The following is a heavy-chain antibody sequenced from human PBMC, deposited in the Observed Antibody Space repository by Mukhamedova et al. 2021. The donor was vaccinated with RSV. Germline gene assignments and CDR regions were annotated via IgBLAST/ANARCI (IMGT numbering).Heavy chain of an antibody. Sequence: MGWVRQMPGKGLEWMGIIYPGDSDTRYNPSFQGQVTISADKSVNTAYLQWSSLKASDTALYYCARRGGAAEYFQQWGPGTLVTVHS. D-gene: IGHD3-16*01. CDR3: ARRGGAAEYFQQ. V-gene: IGHV5-51*01. J-gene: IGHJ1*01. CDR2: IYPGDSDT.